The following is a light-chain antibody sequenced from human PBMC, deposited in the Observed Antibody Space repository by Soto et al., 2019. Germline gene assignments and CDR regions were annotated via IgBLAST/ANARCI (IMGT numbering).Light chain of an antibody. CDR3: VLYINGGPGV. J-gene: IGLJ3*02. Sequence: QAVVTQEPSFSVSPGGTVTLTCGLNSGSVSTNYYPAWYQQTPGQAPRALIYHTNTRSSGVPDRFSGSILGNKAALTISGAQADDESDYYCVLYINGGPGVFGGGTKLPVL. CDR1: SGSVSTNYY. V-gene: IGLV8-61*01. CDR2: HTN.